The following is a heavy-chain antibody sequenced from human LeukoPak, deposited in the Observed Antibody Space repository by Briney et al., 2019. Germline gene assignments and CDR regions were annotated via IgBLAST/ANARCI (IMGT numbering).Heavy chain of an antibody. D-gene: IGHD6-13*01. CDR1: GYTFTDYY. CDR2: INPNSGGT. J-gene: IGHJ4*02. Sequence: ASVKVSCKASGYTFTDYYMHWMRQAPGRGLEWMGRINPNSGGTNYAQKFQGRVTMTRGTSISTAYMELSRLTSDDTAVYYCARDRGIAAAGTSFTFDYWGQGTLVTVSS. V-gene: IGHV1-2*06. CDR3: ARDRGIAAAGTSFTFDY.